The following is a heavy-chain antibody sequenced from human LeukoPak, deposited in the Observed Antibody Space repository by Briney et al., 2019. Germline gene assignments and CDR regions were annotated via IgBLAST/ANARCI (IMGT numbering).Heavy chain of an antibody. CDR2: IYYSGST. CDR1: GGSMSNYY. CDR3: ARDGSPDHYYDSSGYPIIGAFDI. J-gene: IGHJ3*02. V-gene: IGHV4-59*01. Sequence: SETLSLTCTVSGGSMSNYYWTWIRQPPGKGLEWIGYIYYSGSTHYNPSLKSRVTISVDTSKSQFSLKLSSVTAADTAVYYCARDGSPDHYYDSSGYPIIGAFDIWGQGTMVTVSS. D-gene: IGHD3-22*01.